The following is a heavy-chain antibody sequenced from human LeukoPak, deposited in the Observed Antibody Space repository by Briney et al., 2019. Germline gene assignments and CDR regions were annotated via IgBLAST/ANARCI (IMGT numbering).Heavy chain of an antibody. Sequence: GGSLRLSCAASGFSVSTNYMSWVRQAPGQGLEWVSLIYSDGSTYYAVSVKGRCTISRDNSKNSLYLQMNSLRTEDTALYYCAKDKWRTAADAFAYWDQRGIVSVSS. CDR3: AKDKWRTAADAFAY. J-gene: IGHJ4*02. D-gene: IGHD6-13*01. CDR1: GFSVSTNY. CDR2: IYSDGST. V-gene: IGHV3-53*05.